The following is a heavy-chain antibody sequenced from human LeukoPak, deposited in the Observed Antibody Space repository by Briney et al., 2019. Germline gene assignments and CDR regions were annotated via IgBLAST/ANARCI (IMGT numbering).Heavy chain of an antibody. CDR1: GFTFSSYS. CDR2: ISSSSSTI. V-gene: IGHV3-48*04. CDR3: ARASGPGAFDI. Sequence: GGSLRLSCAASGFTFSSYSMNWVRQAPGKGLEWVSYISSSSSTIYYADSVKGRFTISRDNAKNSLYLQMNSLRAEDTAVYYCARASGPGAFDIWGQGTMVTVSS. J-gene: IGHJ3*02. D-gene: IGHD3-3*01.